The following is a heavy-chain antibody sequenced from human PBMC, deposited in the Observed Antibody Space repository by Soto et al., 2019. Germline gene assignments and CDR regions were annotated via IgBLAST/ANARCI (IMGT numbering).Heavy chain of an antibody. Sequence: SETLSLTCAVYGGSFSGYYWSWIRQPPGKGLEWIGEINHSGSTNYNPSLKSRATISVDTSKNQFSLKLSSVTAADPAVYYCARASHDTMVRGAPWGQGTLVTVSS. V-gene: IGHV4-34*01. CDR2: INHSGST. CDR1: GGSFSGYY. J-gene: IGHJ5*02. CDR3: ARASHDTMVRGAP. D-gene: IGHD3-10*01.